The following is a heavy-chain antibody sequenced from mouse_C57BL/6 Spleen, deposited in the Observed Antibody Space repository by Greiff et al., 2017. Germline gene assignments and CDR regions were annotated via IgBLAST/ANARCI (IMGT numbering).Heavy chain of an antibody. CDR2: ISYDGSN. Sequence: EVQVVESGPGLVKPSQSLSLTCSVTGYSITSGYYWNWIRQFPGNKLEWMGYISYDGSNNYNPSLKNRISITRDTSKNQFFLKLNSVTTEDTATYYCATHYYGRAMDYWGQGTSVTVSS. V-gene: IGHV3-6*01. CDR1: GYSITSGYY. J-gene: IGHJ4*01. CDR3: ATHYYGRAMDY. D-gene: IGHD1-1*01.